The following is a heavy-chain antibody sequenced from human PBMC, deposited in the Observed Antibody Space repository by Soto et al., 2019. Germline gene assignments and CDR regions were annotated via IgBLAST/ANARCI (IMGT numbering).Heavy chain of an antibody. CDR1: GGTFSSYA. CDR3: AFVVVPAAILAYGMDV. Sequence: SVKVSCKASGGTFSSYAISWVRQAPGQGLEWMGGIIPIFGTANYAQKFQGRVTITADKSTSTAYMELSSLRSEDTAVYECAFVVVPAAILAYGMDVWGQGTTVTVSS. J-gene: IGHJ6*02. D-gene: IGHD2-2*01. CDR2: IIPIFGTA. V-gene: IGHV1-69*06.